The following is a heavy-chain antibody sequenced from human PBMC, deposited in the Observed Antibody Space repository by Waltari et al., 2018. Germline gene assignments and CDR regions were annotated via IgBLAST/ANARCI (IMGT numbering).Heavy chain of an antibody. J-gene: IGHJ3*02. CDR1: GYSISSGYY. CDR2: IYHSGSN. V-gene: IGHV4-38-2*01. Sequence: QVQLQESGPGLVKPSETLSLTCAVSGYSISSGYYWGWIRQPPGKGLEWIGSIYHSGSNYYNPALKRRVTIAVDTSKNQFSLKLSSVTAADTAVYYCARLGGGDAFDIWGQGTMVTVSS. D-gene: IGHD3-16*01. CDR3: ARLGGGDAFDI.